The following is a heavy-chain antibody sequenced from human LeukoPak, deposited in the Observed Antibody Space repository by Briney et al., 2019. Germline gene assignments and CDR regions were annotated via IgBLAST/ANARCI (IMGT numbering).Heavy chain of an antibody. J-gene: IGHJ3*01. CDR2: IFHSGSI. D-gene: IGHD3-22*01. CDR1: GYSISGGYY. CDR3: ARMAVSYYYDSSTYYPVAFDV. V-gene: IGHV4-38-2*01. Sequence: SETLSLTCAVSGYSISGGYYWGWIRQSPGKGLEWIATIFHSGSIYYNPSLKSRVTLSVDTSKNQFSLKLNSVTAADTAVYYFARMAVSYYYDSSTYYPVAFDVWGQGTMVTVSS.